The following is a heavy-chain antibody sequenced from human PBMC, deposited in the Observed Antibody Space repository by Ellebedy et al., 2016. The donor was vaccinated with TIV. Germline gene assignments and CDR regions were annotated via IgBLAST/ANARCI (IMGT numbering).Heavy chain of an antibody. D-gene: IGHD2-15*01. V-gene: IGHV3-48*01. CDR1: GFTFGNHN. J-gene: IGHJ4*02. CDR3: AKMSWWGGFDY. CDR2: ISSSGSPM. Sequence: LSLTCAASGFTFGNHNMNWVRQAPGKGLEWISYISSSGSPMYYADSVKGRFSISRDNSKNTLSLHMSSLRANDTAIYYCAKMSWWGGFDYWGQGTLVTVSS.